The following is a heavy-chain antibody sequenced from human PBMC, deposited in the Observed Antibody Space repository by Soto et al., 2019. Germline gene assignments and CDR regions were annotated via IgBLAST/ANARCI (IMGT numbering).Heavy chain of an antibody. Sequence: SETLSLTCTVSGGSISSYYWSWIRQPPGKGLEWIGYIYYSGSTNYNPSLKSRVTISVDTSKNQFSLKLSSVTAADTAVYYCARLYYDFWSGYYRPRGYYYYYYMGVWGKGTTVTVSS. V-gene: IGHV4-59*08. D-gene: IGHD3-3*01. CDR2: IYYSGST. J-gene: IGHJ6*03. CDR1: GGSISSYY. CDR3: ARLYYDFWSGYYRPRGYYYYYYMGV.